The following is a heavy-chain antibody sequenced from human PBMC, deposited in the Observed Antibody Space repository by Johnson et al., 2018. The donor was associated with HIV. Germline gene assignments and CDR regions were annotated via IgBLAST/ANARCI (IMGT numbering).Heavy chain of an antibody. CDR1: GFTFSSYA. Sequence: QVQLVESGGDVVQPGRSLRLSCTASGFTFSSYALHWVRQAPGKGLERVAVLSYDGSNKFYADSVKGRFTISRDNSKNTLYLQMNSLRTEDTAMYYCARGYILTGYSGVFDMWGQGTMVTVSS. V-gene: IGHV3-30-3*01. CDR2: LSYDGSNK. D-gene: IGHD3-9*01. J-gene: IGHJ3*02. CDR3: ARGYILTGYSGVFDM.